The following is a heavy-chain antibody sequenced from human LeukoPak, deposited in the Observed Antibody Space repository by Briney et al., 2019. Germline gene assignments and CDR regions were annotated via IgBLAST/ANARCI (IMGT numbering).Heavy chain of an antibody. D-gene: IGHD3-10*01. J-gene: IGHJ3*02. Sequence: SVKVSCKASGGTFSSYAISWVRQAPGQGLEWMGGIIPIVGTANYAQKFQGRVTITTDESTSTAYMELSSLRSEDTAVYYCARGYYYGSGIGAFDIWGQGTMVTVSS. CDR3: ARGYYYGSGIGAFDI. V-gene: IGHV1-69*05. CDR2: IIPIVGTA. CDR1: GGTFSSYA.